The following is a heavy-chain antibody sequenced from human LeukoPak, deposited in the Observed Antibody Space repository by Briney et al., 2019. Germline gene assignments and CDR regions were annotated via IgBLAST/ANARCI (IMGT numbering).Heavy chain of an antibody. D-gene: IGHD6-13*01. Sequence: SETLSLTCTVSGGSISGYYWSWIRQPPGKGLEWIGEINHSGSTNYNPSLKSRVTISVDTSKNQFSLKLSSVTAADTAVYYCARDQIESSSWLDYWGQGTLVTVSS. V-gene: IGHV4-34*01. CDR1: GGSISGYY. J-gene: IGHJ4*02. CDR3: ARDQIESSSWLDY. CDR2: INHSGST.